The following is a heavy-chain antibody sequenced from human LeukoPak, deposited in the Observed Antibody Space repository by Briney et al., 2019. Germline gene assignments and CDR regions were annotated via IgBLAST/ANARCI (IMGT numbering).Heavy chain of an antibody. CDR2: ISYSGGT. CDR3: ARQTDSGYNLFDF. CDR1: GGSISSSY. V-gene: IGHV4-59*08. J-gene: IGHJ4*02. D-gene: IGHD5-12*01. Sequence: SETLSLTCTVSGGSISSSYWNWFRQPPGKGLEWIAYISYSGGTNYNPSLKSRLTISMDTSKNQFSLILSSVTAADAAIYYCARQTDSGYNLFDFWGQGTLVTVPS.